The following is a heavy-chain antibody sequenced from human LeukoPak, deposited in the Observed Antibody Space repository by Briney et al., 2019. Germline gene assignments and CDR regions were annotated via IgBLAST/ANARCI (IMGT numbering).Heavy chain of an antibody. CDR1: GFTFSSYA. CDR3: ARDPPPDCSSTSCYDY. J-gene: IGHJ4*02. Sequence: GGSLRLSCAASGFTFSSYAMSWVRQAPGKGLEWVSAISGSGGSTYYADSVKGRFTISRDNSKNTLYLQMNSLRAEDTAVYYCARDPPPDCSSTSCYDYWGQGTLVTVSS. CDR2: ISGSGGST. V-gene: IGHV3-23*01. D-gene: IGHD2-2*01.